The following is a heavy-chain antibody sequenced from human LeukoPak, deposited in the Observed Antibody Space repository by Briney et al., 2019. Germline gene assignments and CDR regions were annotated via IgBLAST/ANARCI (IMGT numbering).Heavy chain of an antibody. J-gene: IGHJ4*02. CDR1: GGSMYSYY. CDR2: IYTSGGT. Sequence: SETLSLTCSVSGGSMYSYYWSWIRQSAGKGLEWIGRIYTSGGTNYNPSLASRVTMSLDMSQRQFSLKLTSLTAADTAVYYCAREARDHYDGSGYYNDYWGQGTLVTVSS. V-gene: IGHV4-4*07. CDR3: AREARDHYDGSGYYNDY. D-gene: IGHD3-22*01.